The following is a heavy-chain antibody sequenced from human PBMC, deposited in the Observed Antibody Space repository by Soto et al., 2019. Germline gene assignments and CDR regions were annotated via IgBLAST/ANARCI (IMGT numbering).Heavy chain of an antibody. Sequence: SETLYLTCTVSGSSISSGGYYWSWIRQHPGKGLEWIGYIYYTGSTYYNPSLKSRVTISVDTSKNQFSLKLSSVTAADTAVYYCATLYMVRGVRTFDYWGQGTLVTAS. CDR2: IYYTGST. D-gene: IGHD3-10*01. CDR3: ATLYMVRGVRTFDY. CDR1: GSSISSGGYY. J-gene: IGHJ4*02. V-gene: IGHV4-31*03.